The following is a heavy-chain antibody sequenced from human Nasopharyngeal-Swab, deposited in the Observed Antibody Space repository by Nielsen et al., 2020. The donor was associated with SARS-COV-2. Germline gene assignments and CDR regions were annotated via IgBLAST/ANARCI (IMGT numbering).Heavy chain of an antibody. CDR3: ARDSSCCGDAFDI. V-gene: IGHV3-23*01. D-gene: IGHD6-13*01. CDR1: GFTFSNYA. J-gene: IGHJ3*02. Sequence: GESLKISCAASGFTFSNYAMSWVRQAPGKGLEWVSAISGSGGETFYADFVKGRFTISRDNSKNTLYLQMNSLRAEDTAVYYCARDSSCCGDAFDIWGQGTMVTVSS. CDR2: ISGSGGET.